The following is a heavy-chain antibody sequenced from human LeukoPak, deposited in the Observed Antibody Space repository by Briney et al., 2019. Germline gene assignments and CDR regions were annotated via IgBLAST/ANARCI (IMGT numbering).Heavy chain of an antibody. D-gene: IGHD2-2*01. Sequence: PAGSLRLSCAAAGFTIRSYGMHWVRHAPGEGLEYVASISSNGGSTDYANSVKGRFTISTDNSKKTPYLQMSSLRADDMAVYYCARISSAYDYDYWGQGTLVTVSS. CDR1: GFTIRSYG. CDR3: ARISSAYDYDY. CDR2: ISSNGGST. J-gene: IGHJ4*02. V-gene: IGHV3-64*01.